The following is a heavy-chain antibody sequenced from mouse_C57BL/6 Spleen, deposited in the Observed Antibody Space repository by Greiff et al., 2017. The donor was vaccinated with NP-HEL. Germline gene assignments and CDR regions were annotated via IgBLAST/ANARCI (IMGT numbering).Heavy chain of an antibody. CDR1: GFTFSSYG. V-gene: IGHV5-6*01. CDR3: ARPMITKAMDY. Sequence: EVKLMESGGDLVKPGGSLKLSCAASGFTFSSYGMSWVRQTPDKRLEWVATISSGGSYTYYPDSVKGRFTISRDNAKNTLYLQMSSLKSEDTAMYYCARPMITKAMDYWGQGTSVTVSS. J-gene: IGHJ4*01. D-gene: IGHD2-4*01. CDR2: ISSGGSYT.